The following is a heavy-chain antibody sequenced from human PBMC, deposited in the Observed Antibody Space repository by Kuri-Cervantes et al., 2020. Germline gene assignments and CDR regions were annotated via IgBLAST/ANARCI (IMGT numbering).Heavy chain of an antibody. CDR3: TRGTYCGSTSCYYYYYYMDV. CDR1: GFTFSGST. J-gene: IGHJ6*03. CDR2: IRSKANSYAT. Sequence: GESLKISCAASGFTFSGSTMHWVRQASGKGLEWVGRIRSKANSYATAYAASVKDRFTISRDDSKNTAYLQMNSLKTEDTAVYYCTRGTYCGSTSCYYYYYYMDVWGTGTTVTVSS. D-gene: IGHD2-2*01. V-gene: IGHV3-73*01.